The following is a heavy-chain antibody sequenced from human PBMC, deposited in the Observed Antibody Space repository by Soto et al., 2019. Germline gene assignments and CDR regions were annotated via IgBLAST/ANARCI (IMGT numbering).Heavy chain of an antibody. V-gene: IGHV4-34*01. Sequence: SETLSLTCAVYGGSFSGYYWSWIRQPPGKGLEWIGEINHSGSTNYNPSLKSRVTISVDTSKNQFSLKLSSVTAADTAVYYCARFRTRVAVYYYGMDVWGQGTTVTVSS. CDR1: GGSFSGYY. J-gene: IGHJ6*02. CDR3: ARFRTRVAVYYYGMDV. CDR2: INHSGST. D-gene: IGHD4-4*01.